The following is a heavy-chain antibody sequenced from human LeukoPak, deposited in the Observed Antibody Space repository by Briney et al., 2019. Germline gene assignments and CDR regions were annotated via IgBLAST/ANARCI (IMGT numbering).Heavy chain of an antibody. V-gene: IGHV3-23*01. J-gene: IGHJ4*02. Sequence: GGSLRLSCAASRFTFNNYAMSWVRQAAGKGLEWVSAISGSGGSTYYADSVKGRFTISRDNSKNTLYLQINSLRAEDTAVYYCAKETASDFGGAVDYRGQGTLVTVSS. CDR1: RFTFNNYA. CDR2: ISGSGGST. CDR3: AKETASDFGGAVDY. D-gene: IGHD3-10*01.